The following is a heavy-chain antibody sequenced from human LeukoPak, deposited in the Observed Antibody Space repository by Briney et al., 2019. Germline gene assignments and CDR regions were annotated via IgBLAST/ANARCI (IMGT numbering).Heavy chain of an antibody. CDR3: ATSGTRHNWFDP. CDR1: GYTFTSYA. D-gene: IGHD2-2*01. Sequence: ASVKVSCKASGYTFTSYAMHWVRQAPGQRLEWMGWINAGNGNTKYSQKFQGRVTITRDTSASTAYMELSSLRSEDTAVYYCATSGTRHNWFDPWGQGTLVTVSS. CDR2: INAGNGNT. J-gene: IGHJ5*02. V-gene: IGHV1-3*01.